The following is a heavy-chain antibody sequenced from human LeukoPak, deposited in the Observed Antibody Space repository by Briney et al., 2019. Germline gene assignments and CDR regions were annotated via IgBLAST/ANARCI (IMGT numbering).Heavy chain of an antibody. D-gene: IGHD4-17*01. CDR1: GFTFSSYA. CDR2: ISSNGGST. CDR3: ARGSPYGDYYFDY. Sequence: PGGSLRLSCAASGFTFSSYAMHWVRQAPGKGLEYVSAISSNGGSTYYANSVKGRFTISRDNSKNTLYLQMGSLRAGDMAVYYCARGSPYGDYYFDYWGQGTLVTVFS. V-gene: IGHV3-64*01. J-gene: IGHJ4*02.